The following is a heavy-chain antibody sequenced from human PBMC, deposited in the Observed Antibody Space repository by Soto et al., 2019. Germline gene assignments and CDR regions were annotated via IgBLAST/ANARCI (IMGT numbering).Heavy chain of an antibody. J-gene: IGHJ4*02. Sequence: SETLSLTCTVSGGSISSGGYYWSWIRQHPGKGLEWIGYIYYSGSTYYNPSLKSRVTISVDTSKNQFSLKLSSVTAADTAVYYCARDSGYDFWSGYYRPPGYWGQGTLGTVSS. CDR2: IYYSGST. D-gene: IGHD3-3*01. CDR1: GGSISSGGYY. CDR3: ARDSGYDFWSGYYRPPGY. V-gene: IGHV4-31*03.